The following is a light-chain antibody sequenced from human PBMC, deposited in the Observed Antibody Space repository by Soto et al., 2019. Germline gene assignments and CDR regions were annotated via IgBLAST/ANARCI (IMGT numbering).Light chain of an antibody. Sequence: EIVLTQSPATLSLSPGERATLSCRASQSVGSYFAWYQQKPGQAPRLLIYDASNRATGIPARFSGSGSGTDFTLTISSLEPDDFAVYYCQQRGNWPVTFGQGTKVEFK. CDR2: DAS. V-gene: IGKV3-11*01. CDR3: QQRGNWPVT. CDR1: QSVGSY. J-gene: IGKJ1*01.